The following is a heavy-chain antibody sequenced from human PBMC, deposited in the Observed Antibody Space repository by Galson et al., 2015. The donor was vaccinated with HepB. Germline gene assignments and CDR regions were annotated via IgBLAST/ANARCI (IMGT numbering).Heavy chain of an antibody. CDR1: GGSFSGYY. CDR2: IDHSGST. D-gene: IGHD6-13*01. Sequence: SETLSLTCAVYGGSFSGYYWSWIRQPPGKGLEWIGEIDHSGSTNYNPSLKSRVTISVDTSKNQFSLKLSSVTAADTAVYYCARGAPQQLAYYFDYWGQGTLVTVSS. V-gene: IGHV4-34*01. CDR3: ARGAPQQLAYYFDY. J-gene: IGHJ4*02.